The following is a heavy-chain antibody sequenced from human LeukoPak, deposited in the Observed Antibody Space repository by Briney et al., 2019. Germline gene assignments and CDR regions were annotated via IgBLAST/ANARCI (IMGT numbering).Heavy chain of an antibody. Sequence: GGSLRLSCAASGFALSSHWMTWVRQVPGRGPEWVANVNRDGSETYYLDSVKGRFTISKDTAKNSLYLQMNSLRAEDTALYHCARNNGMDVWGQGTTVTVSS. CDR2: VNRDGSET. V-gene: IGHV3-7*03. CDR1: GFALSSHW. CDR3: ARNNGMDV. J-gene: IGHJ6*02.